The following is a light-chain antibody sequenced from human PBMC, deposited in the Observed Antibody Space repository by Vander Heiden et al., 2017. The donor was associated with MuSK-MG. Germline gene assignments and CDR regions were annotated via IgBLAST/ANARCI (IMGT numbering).Light chain of an antibody. Sequence: DTEMTQYPSSVSVSVGDRVTITCRASQSIRGFVNWYQQRPGKAPNLLIHATSLRQSGVPPRFNGSGSGTDYTLTISRLQPEEFATYYCQQRVSTPFTFGQGTMLEVK. J-gene: IGKJ2*01. V-gene: IGKV1-39*01. CDR3: QQRVSTPFT. CDR1: QSIRGF. CDR2: ATS.